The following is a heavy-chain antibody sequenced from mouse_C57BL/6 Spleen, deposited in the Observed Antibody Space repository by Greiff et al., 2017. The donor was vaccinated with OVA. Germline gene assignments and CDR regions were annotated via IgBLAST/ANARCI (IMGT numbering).Heavy chain of an antibody. J-gene: IGHJ4*01. CDR2: IYPGNSDT. Sequence: VQLQQSGTVLARPGASVKMSCKTSGYTFTSYWMHWVKQRPGQGLEWIGAIYPGNSDTSYNQKFKGKAKLTAVTSASTAYMELSSLTNEDSAVYYCTRAGDYSNPYAMDYWGQGTSVTVAS. CDR3: TRAGDYSNPYAMDY. V-gene: IGHV1-5*01. D-gene: IGHD2-5*01. CDR1: GYTFTSYW.